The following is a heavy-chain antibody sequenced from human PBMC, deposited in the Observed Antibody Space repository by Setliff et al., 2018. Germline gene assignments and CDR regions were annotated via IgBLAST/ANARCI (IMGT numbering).Heavy chain of an antibody. D-gene: IGHD3-10*01. CDR1: GFPLITSGVH. Sequence: SGPTLEHPTQPPTLPCNFSGFPLITSGVHVGWIRQPPGKALEWLALIYWNDDKRYSPSLKSRLTITKDTSKNQVVLTMTNMDPVDTATYYCAQRTIKESGTYYTSSFDYWGQGTLVTVSS. J-gene: IGHJ4*02. CDR2: IYWNDDK. V-gene: IGHV2-5*01. CDR3: AQRTIKESGTYYTSSFDY.